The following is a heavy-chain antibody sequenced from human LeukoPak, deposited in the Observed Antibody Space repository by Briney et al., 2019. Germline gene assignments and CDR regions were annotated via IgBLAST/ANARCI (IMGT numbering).Heavy chain of an antibody. CDR3: ARGGGGYDSDAFDI. D-gene: IGHD5-12*01. Sequence: PVKVPCKASSHTYTGYYMHWVRQAPGQGLEWLAWINPNSGGTNYAQKFQRWVSMTRDTSIRTAYMALSRLRSDDTAVYYCARGGGGYDSDAFDIWGQGTMVTVSS. V-gene: IGHV1-2*04. CDR1: SHTYTGYY. CDR2: INPNSGGT. J-gene: IGHJ3*02.